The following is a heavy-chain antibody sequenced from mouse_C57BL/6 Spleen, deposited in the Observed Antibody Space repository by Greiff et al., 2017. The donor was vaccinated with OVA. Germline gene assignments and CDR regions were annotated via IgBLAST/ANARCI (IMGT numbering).Heavy chain of an antibody. V-gene: IGHV3-6*01. CDR1: GYSITSGYY. D-gene: IGHD2-1*01. Sequence: EVKLMESGPGLVKPSQSLSLTCSVTGYSITSGYYWNWIRQFPGNKLEWMGYISYDGSNNYNPSLKNRISITRDTSKNQFFLKLNSVTTEDTATYYCAREDFYYGNSAWFAYWGQGTLVTVSA. CDR3: AREDFYYGNSAWFAY. CDR2: ISYDGSN. J-gene: IGHJ3*01.